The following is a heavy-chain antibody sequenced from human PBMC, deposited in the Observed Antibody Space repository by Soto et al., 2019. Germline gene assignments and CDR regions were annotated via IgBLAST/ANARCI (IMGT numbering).Heavy chain of an antibody. V-gene: IGHV3-48*02. J-gene: IGHJ6*02. CDR2: ISSSSSTI. Sequence: EVQLVESGGGLVQPGGSLRLSCAASGFTFSSYSMNWVRQAPGKGLEWVSYISSSSSTIYYADSVKGRFTISRDNAKNSLYLLMNSLRDEDTAVYYCARDLLTAVTTYYYYYGMDVWGRGTTVTVSS. CDR1: GFTFSSYS. D-gene: IGHD4-17*01. CDR3: ARDLLTAVTTYYYYYGMDV.